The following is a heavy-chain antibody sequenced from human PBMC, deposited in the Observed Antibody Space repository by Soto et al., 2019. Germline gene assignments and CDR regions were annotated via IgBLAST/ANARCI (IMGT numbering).Heavy chain of an antibody. J-gene: IGHJ6*02. Sequence: PSETLSLTCTVSGGSISSSSYYWGWIRQPPGKGLEWIGSIYYSGSTYYNPSLKSRVTISVDTSKNQFSLKLSSVTAADTAVYYCARLSGLRYYYYYYGMDVWGQGTTVTVSS. CDR1: GGSISSSSYY. V-gene: IGHV4-39*01. D-gene: IGHD4-17*01. CDR3: ARLSGLRYYYYYYGMDV. CDR2: IYYSGST.